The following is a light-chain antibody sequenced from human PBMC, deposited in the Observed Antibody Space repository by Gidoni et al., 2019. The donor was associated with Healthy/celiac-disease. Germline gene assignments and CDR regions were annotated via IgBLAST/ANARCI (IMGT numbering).Light chain of an antibody. J-gene: IGKJ4*01. Sequence: DIQMTQSPSSLSASVGDRVPITCRARQGISNYLAWYQQKPGKVPKLLIYAASTLQSGVPSRFSGSGSGTDFTLTISSLQPEDVATYYCQKYNSAPPVTFGGXNKVEIK. CDR1: QGISNY. CDR2: AAS. CDR3: QKYNSAPPVT. V-gene: IGKV1-27*01.